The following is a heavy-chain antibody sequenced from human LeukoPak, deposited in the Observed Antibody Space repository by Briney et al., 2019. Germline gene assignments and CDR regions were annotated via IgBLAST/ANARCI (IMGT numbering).Heavy chain of an antibody. J-gene: IGHJ4*02. D-gene: IGHD3-22*01. CDR3: AGRAGDYSHPYDY. CDR1: GFTFSSYG. CDR2: ISFDGSDK. Sequence: PGGSLRLSCAASGFTFSSYGMHWVRQAPGKGLEWVAVISFDGSDKYSADSVKGRFTISRDNSKNTVYLQMNSLRAEDTAVYYCAGRAGDYSHPYDYWGQGTLVTVSS. V-gene: IGHV3-30*03.